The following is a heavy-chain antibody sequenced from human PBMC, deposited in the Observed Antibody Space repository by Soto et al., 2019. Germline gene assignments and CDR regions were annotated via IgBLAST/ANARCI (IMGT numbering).Heavy chain of an antibody. CDR3: AKVMITFGGVIGTFDY. Sequence: EVQLLESGGGLVQPGGSLRLSCAASGFTFSSYAMSWVRQAPGKGLEWVSAISGSGGSTYYADSVKGRFTISRDNSKNTLYLPMNSLRAEDTAVYYCAKVMITFGGVIGTFDYWGQGTLVTVSS. CDR2: ISGSGGST. V-gene: IGHV3-23*01. D-gene: IGHD3-16*02. J-gene: IGHJ4*02. CDR1: GFTFSSYA.